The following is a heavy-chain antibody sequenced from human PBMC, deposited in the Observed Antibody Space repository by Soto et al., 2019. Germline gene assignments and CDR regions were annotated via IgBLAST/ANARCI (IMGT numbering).Heavy chain of an antibody. CDR3: ARVGGEYSSPFDY. Sequence: KPSETLSLTCAVYGGSFSGYYWSWIRQPPGKGLEWIGEINHSGSTNYNPSLKSRVTISVDTSKNQFSLKLSSVTAADTAVYYCARVGGEYSSPFDYWGQGTLVTVSS. V-gene: IGHV4-34*01. D-gene: IGHD6-6*01. CDR2: INHSGST. CDR1: GGSFSGYY. J-gene: IGHJ4*02.